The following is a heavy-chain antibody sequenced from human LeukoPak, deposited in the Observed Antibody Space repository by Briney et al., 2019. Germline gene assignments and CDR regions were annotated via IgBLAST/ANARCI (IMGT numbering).Heavy chain of an antibody. Sequence: GGSLRLSCEASGFSFSSYEMNWVRQAPGKGLEWVAVIWYDGRNKFSADSVKSRFTICRDNSKNTLYLQMNSQRAEDTALYYCARDGGYTFDYWGQGTPVTVSS. CDR1: GFSFSSYE. V-gene: IGHV3-30*04. J-gene: IGHJ4*02. CDR2: IWYDGRNK. D-gene: IGHD6-13*01. CDR3: ARDGGYTFDY.